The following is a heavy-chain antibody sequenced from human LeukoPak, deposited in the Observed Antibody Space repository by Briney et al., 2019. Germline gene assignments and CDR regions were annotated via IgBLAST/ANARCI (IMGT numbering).Heavy chain of an antibody. J-gene: IGHJ6*02. CDR3: ALWSYYYYGLDV. V-gene: IGHV3-72*01. CDR1: GFTFSDRD. D-gene: IGHD5-18*01. CDR2: SRNKAKSHTT. Sequence: LTGGSLRLSCAASGFTFSDRDMDWVRQAPGKGLEWVGRSRNKAKSHTTEYAASVKGRFTISRDNSNNSVWLQMNSLKTEDTAVYYCALWSYYYYGLDVWGHGTTVTVSS.